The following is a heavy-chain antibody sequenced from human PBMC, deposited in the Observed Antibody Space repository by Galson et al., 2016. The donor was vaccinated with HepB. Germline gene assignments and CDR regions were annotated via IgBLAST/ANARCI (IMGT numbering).Heavy chain of an antibody. Sequence: SVKVSCKASGYTFTTYFMHWLRQAPGQGLVWMGVIDPTGGSTTYAQKFQGRVTMIRDTSTRIVYMELSSLRSEDTAVYYCAREGDCGGGRCFGYWGQGTLVTVTS. CDR3: AREGDCGGGRCFGY. CDR1: GYTFTTYF. J-gene: IGHJ4*02. V-gene: IGHV1-46*01. D-gene: IGHD2-15*01. CDR2: IDPTGGST.